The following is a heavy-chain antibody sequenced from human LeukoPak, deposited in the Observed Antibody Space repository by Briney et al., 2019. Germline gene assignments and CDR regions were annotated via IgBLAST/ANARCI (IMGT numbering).Heavy chain of an antibody. Sequence: GGSLRLSCAASGFTFSSYGMHWVRQALGKGLEWVAFIRYDGSNKYYADSVKGRFTISRDNSKNTLYLQMNSLRAEDTAVYYCAKVGGPISGSYYGPTLGSNWFDPWGQGTLVTVSS. CDR3: AKVGGPISGSYYGPTLGSNWFDP. CDR2: IRYDGSNK. J-gene: IGHJ5*02. V-gene: IGHV3-30*02. D-gene: IGHD1-26*01. CDR1: GFTFSSYG.